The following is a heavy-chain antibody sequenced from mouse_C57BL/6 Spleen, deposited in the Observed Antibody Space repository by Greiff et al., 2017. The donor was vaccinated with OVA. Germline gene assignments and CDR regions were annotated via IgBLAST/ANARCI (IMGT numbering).Heavy chain of an antibody. Sequence: EVQLVESGGGLVQPGESLKLSCESNEYEFPSHDMSWVRKTPEKRLEFVAAINSDGGSTYYPDTMERRFIISRDTTKKTLYLQRSRLRAEDTAVYYCARQGGGVYDGYYSAWFAYWGQGTLVTVSA. V-gene: IGHV5-2*01. CDR3: ARQGGGVYDGYYSAWFAY. CDR2: INSDGGST. CDR1: EYEFPSHD. J-gene: IGHJ3*01. D-gene: IGHD2-3*01.